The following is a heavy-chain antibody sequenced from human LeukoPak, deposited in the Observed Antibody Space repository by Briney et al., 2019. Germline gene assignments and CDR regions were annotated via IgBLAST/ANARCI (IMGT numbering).Heavy chain of an antibody. J-gene: IGHJ4*02. CDR3: AHQPSGSYSIDY. Sequence: SETLSLTCTVSGGSLSSTTSYWGWIRQPPGKGLEWVGSFYYSGSTSFNPSLKSGVTISADMSKNQFSLKLSSVTAADTAVYCCAHQPSGSYSIDYWGQGTLVTVSS. CDR2: FYYSGST. CDR1: GGSLSSTTSY. V-gene: IGHV4-39*01. D-gene: IGHD1-26*01.